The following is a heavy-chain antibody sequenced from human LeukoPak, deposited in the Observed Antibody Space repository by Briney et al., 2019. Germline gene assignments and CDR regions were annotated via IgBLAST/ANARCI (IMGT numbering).Heavy chain of an antibody. Sequence: GGSLRLSCAASGFTFSGFGMHWVRQAPGKGLEWVAFIRYDGSNKYYADSVKGRFTISRDNSKNTLYLQMNSLRAEDTAVYYCARDVVVVVAADSNFDYWGQGTLVTVSS. CDR1: GFTFSGFG. CDR2: IRYDGSNK. V-gene: IGHV3-30*02. CDR3: ARDVVVVVAADSNFDY. J-gene: IGHJ4*02. D-gene: IGHD2-15*01.